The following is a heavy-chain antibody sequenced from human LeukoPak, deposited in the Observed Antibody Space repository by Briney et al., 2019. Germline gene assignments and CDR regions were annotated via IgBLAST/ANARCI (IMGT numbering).Heavy chain of an antibody. D-gene: IGHD5-12*01. CDR3: ARARRGYDSGGDYFDS. CDR2: IYYSGST. V-gene: IGHV4-39*07. CDR1: GGSISSSSYY. Sequence: SETLSLTCTVSGGSISSSSYYWGWIRQPPGKGLEWIGSIYYSGSTYYNPSLKSRVTISVDTSKNQFSLKLSSVTAADTAVYYCARARRGYDSGGDYFDSWGQGILVTVSS. J-gene: IGHJ4*02.